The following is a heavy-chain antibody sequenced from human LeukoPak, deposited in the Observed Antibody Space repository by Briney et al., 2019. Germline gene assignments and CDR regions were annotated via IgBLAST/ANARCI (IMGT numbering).Heavy chain of an antibody. D-gene: IGHD6-13*01. CDR3: ARDLSVAAAVHFDY. J-gene: IGHJ4*02. Sequence: PGGSLRLSCAASGFTVSSNYMSWVRQAPGKGLEWVSVIYSGGSTYYADSVKGRFTISRDNSKNTLYLQMNSLRAEDTAVYYCARDLSVAAAVHFDYWGQGTLVTVSS. CDR2: IYSGGST. CDR1: GFTVSSNY. V-gene: IGHV3-53*01.